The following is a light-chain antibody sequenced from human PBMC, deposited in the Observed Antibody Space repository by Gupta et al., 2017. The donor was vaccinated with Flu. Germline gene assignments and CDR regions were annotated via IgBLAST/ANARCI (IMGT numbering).Light chain of an antibody. Sequence: QSVLTQPPSVSAAPGQKVTISCSGSSSNVGNNYVSWYQQRPGAAPKLLIFENDQRPSGIPDRFSGSKSGTSATLGITGLQTGDEADYYCGTWDNSLGVGQVFGTGTRVTVL. J-gene: IGLJ1*01. CDR1: SSNVGNNY. V-gene: IGLV1-51*02. CDR2: END. CDR3: GTWDNSLGVGQV.